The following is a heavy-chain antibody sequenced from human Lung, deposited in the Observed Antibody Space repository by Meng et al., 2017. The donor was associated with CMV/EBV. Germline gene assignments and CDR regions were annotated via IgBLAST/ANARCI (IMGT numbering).Heavy chain of an antibody. V-gene: IGHV3-23*01. D-gene: IGHD4-11*01. CDR1: GLIFSDYG. CDR3: AKDRGDYSNFRFDP. CDR2: ISGSGGRT. J-gene: IGHJ5*02. Sequence: GESLKISCAASGLIFSDYGMSWVRQVPGKGLEWLSGISGSGGRTYYAESIKGRFTISRDNSKNTIYLQMDNLRAEDTAVYYCAKDRGDYSNFRFDPWGQGTLVNVS.